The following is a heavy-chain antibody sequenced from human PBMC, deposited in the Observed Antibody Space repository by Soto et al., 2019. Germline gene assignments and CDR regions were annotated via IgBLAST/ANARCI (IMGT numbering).Heavy chain of an antibody. V-gene: IGHV3-30-3*01. CDR2: ISYDGSNK. CDR3: ARAFLKQWLVPSYYYYGMDV. D-gene: IGHD6-19*01. Sequence: QVQLVESGGGVVQPGRSLRLSCAASGFTFSSYAMHWVRQAPGKGLEWVAVISYDGSNKYYADSVKGRFTISRDNSKNTQYLQMNSLRAEDTAVYYCARAFLKQWLVPSYYYYGMDVWGQGTTVTVSS. J-gene: IGHJ6*02. CDR1: GFTFSSYA.